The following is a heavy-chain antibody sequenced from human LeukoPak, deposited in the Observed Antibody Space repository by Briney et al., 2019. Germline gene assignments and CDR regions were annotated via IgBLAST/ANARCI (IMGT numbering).Heavy chain of an antibody. CDR1: GFSFTNIW. J-gene: IGHJ4*02. V-gene: IGHV3-15*07. Sequence: GGSLRLSCAVSGFSFTNIWMNWVRQAPGKGLEWVGRIKNKDEGEKTDYAAPVKGRFTISRDDSKATLFLQMNSLKMEDTAIYYCTTGIDYGGGYWGQGALVSVSS. D-gene: IGHD3-16*01. CDR3: TTGIDYGGGY. CDR2: IKNKDEGEKT.